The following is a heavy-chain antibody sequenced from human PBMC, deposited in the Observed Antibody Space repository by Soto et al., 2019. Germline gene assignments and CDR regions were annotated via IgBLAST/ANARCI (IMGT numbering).Heavy chain of an antibody. CDR3: ATPAGSRQYNWNNQPFDY. V-gene: IGHV1-18*04. CDR1: GYTFTSYG. Sequence: QVQLVQSGAEVKKPGASVKVSCKASGYTFTSYGISWVRQAPGQGLEWMGWISAYNGNTNYAQKLQGRVTMTTDTATRTAYMELRSRRSDDTAVYYCATPAGSRQYNWNNQPFDYWGQGTLVTVS. J-gene: IGHJ4*02. CDR2: ISAYNGNT. D-gene: IGHD1-20*01.